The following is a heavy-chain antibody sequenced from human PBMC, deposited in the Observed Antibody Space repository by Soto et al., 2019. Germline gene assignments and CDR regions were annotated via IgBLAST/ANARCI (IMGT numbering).Heavy chain of an antibody. Sequence: QVQLQESGPGLVKPSQTLSLTCTVSGGSISSGDYYWSWIRQPPGKGLEWIRYIYYSGSTYYNPSLKSRVTISVDTSKNQFSLKLSSVTAADTAVYYCAREPYDILTGNWFDPWGQGTLVTVSS. CDR2: IYYSGST. V-gene: IGHV4-30-4*01. J-gene: IGHJ5*02. CDR3: AREPYDILTGNWFDP. CDR1: GGSISSGDYY. D-gene: IGHD3-9*01.